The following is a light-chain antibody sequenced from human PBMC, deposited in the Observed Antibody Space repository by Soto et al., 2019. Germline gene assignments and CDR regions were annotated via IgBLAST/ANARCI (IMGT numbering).Light chain of an antibody. V-gene: IGKV3-20*01. CDR2: GAS. CDR3: QKYGSSPIT. J-gene: IGKJ5*01. Sequence: EIVLTQSPGTLSLSPGERATLSCRASQSVSSSYLAWYQQKPGQAPRLLIYGASSRATGIPDRFSGSGSGTNFTLTITRLEPEDFAVYYCQKYGSSPITFGNGTRREIK. CDR1: QSVSSSY.